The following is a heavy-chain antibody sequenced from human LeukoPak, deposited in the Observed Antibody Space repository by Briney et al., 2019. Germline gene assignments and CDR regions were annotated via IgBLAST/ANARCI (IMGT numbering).Heavy chain of an antibody. V-gene: IGHV3-7*01. CDR3: ARENWAPYY. CDR2: IKQDGSER. J-gene: IGHJ4*02. D-gene: IGHD7-27*01. CDR1: GFTFSSYW. Sequence: GGSLRLSCAASGFTFSSYWMTWVRQAPGKGLEWVANIKQDGSERNYVDSVKGRFTISRDNAKNSLYLQMNSLRAEDTAVYYCARENWAPYYWGQGTLVTVSS.